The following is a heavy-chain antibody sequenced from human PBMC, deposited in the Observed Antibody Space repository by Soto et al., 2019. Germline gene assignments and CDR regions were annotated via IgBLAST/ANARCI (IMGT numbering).Heavy chain of an antibody. CDR2: IFYTGST. D-gene: IGHD3-10*02. CDR1: GGSISRYV. CDR3: AHFSVLECFDP. Sequence: PSETLSLTCTVSGGSISRYVWSWIRQSPGKGLEWIGYIFYTGSTTYNPSLKSRVTISIDTSKNQFSLKLSSLTAADKAVYYCAHFSVLECFDPWGQGTLVTLSS. J-gene: IGHJ5*02. V-gene: IGHV4-59*01.